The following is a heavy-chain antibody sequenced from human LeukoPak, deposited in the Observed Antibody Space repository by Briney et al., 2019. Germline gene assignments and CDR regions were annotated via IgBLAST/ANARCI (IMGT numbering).Heavy chain of an antibody. V-gene: IGHV3-30-3*01. CDR2: ISYDGSNR. D-gene: IGHD5-18*01. Sequence: GGSLRLSCAASGFTFSSYAMHWVRQAPGKGPEWVAVISYDGSNRYYADSVKGRFTISRDNSKNTLYLQMNSLRAEDTAVYYCARDDTWIQLWLRPYYYYYGMDVWGQGTTVTVSS. J-gene: IGHJ6*02. CDR1: GFTFSSYA. CDR3: ARDDTWIQLWLRPYYYYYGMDV.